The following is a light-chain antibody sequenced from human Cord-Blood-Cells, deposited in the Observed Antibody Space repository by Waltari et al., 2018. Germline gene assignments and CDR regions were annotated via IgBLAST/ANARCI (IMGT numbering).Light chain of an antibody. Sequence: SALTQPASVSGCHGQSHTIPCTGTSTDVGGYNYVSWYQHHPGKAPKLMIYDVSNRPSGVSNRFSGSKSGNTASLTISGLQAEDEADYYCSSYTSSSTVVFGGGTKLTVL. CDR3: SSYTSSSTVV. J-gene: IGLJ2*01. V-gene: IGLV2-14*03. CDR2: DVS. CDR1: STDVGGYNY.